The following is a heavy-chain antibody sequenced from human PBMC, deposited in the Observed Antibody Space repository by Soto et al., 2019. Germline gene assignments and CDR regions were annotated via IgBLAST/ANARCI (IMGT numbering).Heavy chain of an antibody. CDR2: AYHNGLT. J-gene: IGHJ4*02. Sequence: SETLSLTCAVSGDSVTSNVWWSWVRQPPGKGLEWTGEAYHNGLTDYNPSLKSRVTMSVDTSKNEFSLKLTSLTAADTAIYYCARDAAVPGESDRFDYWGQGTLVTVSS. CDR3: ARDAAVPGESDRFDY. V-gene: IGHV4-4*02. D-gene: IGHD6-19*01. CDR1: GDSVTSNVW.